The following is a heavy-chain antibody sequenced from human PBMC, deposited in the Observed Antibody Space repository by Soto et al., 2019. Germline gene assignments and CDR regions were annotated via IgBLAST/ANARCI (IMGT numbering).Heavy chain of an antibody. CDR2: AYHNGLT. J-gene: IGHJ4*02. Sequence: SETLSLTCAVSGDSVTSNVWWSWVRQPPGKGLEWTGEAYHNGLTDYNPSLKSRVTMSVDTSKNEFSLKLTSLTAADTAIYYCARDAAVPGESDRFDYWGQGTLVTVSS. CDR3: ARDAAVPGESDRFDY. V-gene: IGHV4-4*02. D-gene: IGHD6-19*01. CDR1: GDSVTSNVW.